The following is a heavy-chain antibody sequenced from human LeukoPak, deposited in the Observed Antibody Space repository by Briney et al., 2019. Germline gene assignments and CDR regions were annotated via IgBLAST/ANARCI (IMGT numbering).Heavy chain of an antibody. D-gene: IGHD6-6*01. V-gene: IGHV4-30-4*08. Sequence: SETLSLTCTVSGGSISSGDYYWSWIRQPPGKGLEWIVYIYYSGSTYYNPTLKSRVTISVDTSKNQFSLKLSSVTAADTAVYYCARVASSSSDDAFDIWGQGTMVTVSS. CDR2: IYYSGST. CDR3: ARVASSSSDDAFDI. CDR1: GGSISSGDYY. J-gene: IGHJ3*02.